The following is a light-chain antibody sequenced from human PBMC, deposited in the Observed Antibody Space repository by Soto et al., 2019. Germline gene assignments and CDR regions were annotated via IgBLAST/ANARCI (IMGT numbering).Light chain of an antibody. CDR3: HQYGDSLWT. V-gene: IGKV3-20*01. CDR1: QSVSSSY. Sequence: IVLTQSPGTLSLSPWERATLSCRASQSVSSSYLGWYQQKPGQAPRLLISGASNRATGIPDRFSGSGSGTDFTLTISSLQSEDFAVYYCHQYGDSLWTFGQGTKVDIK. J-gene: IGKJ1*01. CDR2: GAS.